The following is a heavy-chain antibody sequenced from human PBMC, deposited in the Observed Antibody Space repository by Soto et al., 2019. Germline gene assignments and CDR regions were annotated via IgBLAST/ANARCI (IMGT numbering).Heavy chain of an antibody. CDR2: ISRGGDST. Sequence: GGSLRLSCAASGFTFSSYAMSWVRQAPGKGLEWVSAISRGGDSTYYGDSVKGRFTISRDNAKNSLYLQMNSLRAEDTAVYYCSRQAYFDCWGQGILVTVSS. CDR3: SRQAYFDC. J-gene: IGHJ4*02. V-gene: IGHV3-23*01. CDR1: GFTFSSYA.